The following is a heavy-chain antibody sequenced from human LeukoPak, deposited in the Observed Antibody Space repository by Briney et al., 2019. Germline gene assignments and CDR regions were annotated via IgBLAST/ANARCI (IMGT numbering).Heavy chain of an antibody. CDR1: GGTFSSYA. D-gene: IGHD2-15*01. J-gene: IGHJ4*02. V-gene: IGHV1-69*04. CDR3: ARKVSELLFDY. Sequence: SVKVSCKASGGTFSSYAISWVRQAPGQGLEWMGRIIPIFGIANYAQKFQGRVTITADKSTSTAYMELSSLRSEDTAVYYCARKVSELLFDYWGQGTLVTVSS. CDR2: IIPIFGIA.